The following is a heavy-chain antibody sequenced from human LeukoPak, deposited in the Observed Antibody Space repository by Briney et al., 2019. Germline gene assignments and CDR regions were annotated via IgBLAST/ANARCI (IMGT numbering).Heavy chain of an antibody. D-gene: IGHD3-10*01. CDR1: RGSISSSSFY. V-gene: IGHV4-39*01. Sequence: KTSETLSLTCTVSRGSISSSSFYWGWIRQPPGKSLEWIGSIFYSGSTYYNPSLKSRLTISVDPSMNQFSLKLSSVTAADTAVYYCGRHGSYYSSAPHYYFDFWGQGTLVTVSS. CDR2: IFYSGST. CDR3: GRHGSYYSSAPHYYFDF. J-gene: IGHJ4*02.